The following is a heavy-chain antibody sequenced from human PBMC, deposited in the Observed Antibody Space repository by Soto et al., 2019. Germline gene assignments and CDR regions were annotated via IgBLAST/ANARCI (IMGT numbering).Heavy chain of an antibody. D-gene: IGHD6-13*01. Sequence: QVQLVQSGSEMKKHGSSVRVSCKTSGGTFGIYTISWVRQAPGQGLEWMGRVLPFLDITSYSQRFQGRVTITADRSTTTAYMELSSLRSEDTAVYYCARDRDNSNWPNFDSWGQGTLVTVSS. J-gene: IGHJ4*02. CDR3: ARDRDNSNWPNFDS. CDR1: GGTFGIYT. V-gene: IGHV1-69*02. CDR2: VLPFLDIT.